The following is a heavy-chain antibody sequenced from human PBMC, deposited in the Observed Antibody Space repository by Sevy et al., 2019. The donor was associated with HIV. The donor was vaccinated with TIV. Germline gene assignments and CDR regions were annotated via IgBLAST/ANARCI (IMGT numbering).Heavy chain of an antibody. D-gene: IGHD2-2*01. CDR3: ARLGVRYQLPWDYMDV. CDR2: IDPSDSYT. J-gene: IGHJ6*03. CDR1: GYSFTSYW. V-gene: IGHV5-10-1*01. Sequence: GESLKISCKGSGYSFTSYWISWVRQMPGKGLEWMGRIDPSDSYTNYSPSFQGHVTISADKSISTAYLQWSSLKASDTAMYYCARLGVRYQLPWDYMDVWGKGTTVTVSS.